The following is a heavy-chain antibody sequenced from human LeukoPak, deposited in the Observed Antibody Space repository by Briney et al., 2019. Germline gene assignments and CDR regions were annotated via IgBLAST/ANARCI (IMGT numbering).Heavy chain of an antibody. CDR3: ARESSPYCSGGSCPQDY. CDR1: GFTFSSYS. J-gene: IGHJ4*02. CDR2: ISSSSSDI. V-gene: IGHV3-21*01. Sequence: GGSLRLSCAASGFTFSSYSMNWVRQAPGKGLEWVSSISSSSSDIYYADSVKGRFTISRDNAKNSLYLQMNSLRAEDTAVYYCARESSPYCSGGSCPQDYWGRGTLVTVSS. D-gene: IGHD2-15*01.